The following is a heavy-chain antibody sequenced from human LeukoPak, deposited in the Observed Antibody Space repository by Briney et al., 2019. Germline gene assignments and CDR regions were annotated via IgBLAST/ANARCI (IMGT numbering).Heavy chain of an antibody. CDR2: IHYSGSS. Sequence: SETLSLTCTVSGGSINSYYWSWIRQPPGKGLEWLGYIHYSGSSNYNPSLTSRVTMSVDTSKTQFSLNLSSVTAADTAVYYCARGYNTGWYQDYWGQGTLVTVSS. CDR1: GGSINSYY. CDR3: ARGYNTGWYQDY. V-gene: IGHV4-59*08. J-gene: IGHJ4*02. D-gene: IGHD6-19*01.